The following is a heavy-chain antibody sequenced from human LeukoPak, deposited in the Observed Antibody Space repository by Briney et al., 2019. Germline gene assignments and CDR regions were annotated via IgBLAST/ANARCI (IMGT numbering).Heavy chain of an antibody. CDR2: INSDGSST. CDR3: ARDYDYGDYARAFDI. D-gene: IGHD4-17*01. CDR1: GFTFSSYW. V-gene: IGHV3-74*01. Sequence: GGSLRLSCAASGFTFSSYWMHWVRHAPGKGLVWVSRINSDGSSTSYADSVKGRFTISRDNAKNTLYLQMNSLRAEDTAVYYCARDYDYGDYARAFDIWGQGTMVTVSS. J-gene: IGHJ3*02.